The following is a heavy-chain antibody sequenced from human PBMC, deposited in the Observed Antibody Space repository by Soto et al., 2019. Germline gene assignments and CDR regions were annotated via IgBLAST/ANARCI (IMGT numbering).Heavy chain of an antibody. CDR3: ARGSLTHYDFWSGYQYEYYFDY. V-gene: IGHV1-18*01. CDR1: SYTFTSYG. J-gene: IGHJ4*02. D-gene: IGHD3-3*01. CDR2: ISAYNGNT. Sequence: ASVKVSCKASSYTFTSYGISWVRQAPGQGLEWMGWISAYNGNTNYAQKLQGRVTMTTDTSTSTAYMELRSLRSDDTAVYYCARGSLTHYDFWSGYQYEYYFDYWGQGTLVTVSS.